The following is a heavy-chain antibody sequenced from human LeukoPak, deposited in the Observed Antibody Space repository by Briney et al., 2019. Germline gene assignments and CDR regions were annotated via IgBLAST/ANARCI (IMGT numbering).Heavy chain of an antibody. V-gene: IGHV1-2*02. J-gene: IGHJ6*03. CDR3: ARDGGRYSSSWYVWNYYYYMDV. CDR1: GYTFTGYY. CDR2: INPNSGGT. Sequence: ASVKVSCKASGYTFTGYYMHWVRQAPGQGLEWMGWINPNSGGTNYAQKFQGRVTMTRDTSISTAYMELSRLRSDDTAVYYCARDGGRYSSSWYVWNYYYYMDVWGKGTTVTISS. D-gene: IGHD6-13*01.